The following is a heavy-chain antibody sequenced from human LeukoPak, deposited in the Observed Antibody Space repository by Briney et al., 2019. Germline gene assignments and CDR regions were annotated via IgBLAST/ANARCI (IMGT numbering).Heavy chain of an antibody. CDR1: GGSISGSSYY. V-gene: IGHV4-39*01. J-gene: IGHJ5*02. CDR3: ARQGIAAALVGIEEGWFDP. CDR2: IYYSGST. D-gene: IGHD6-13*01. Sequence: SETLSLTCTVSGGSISGSSYYWGWIRQPPGKGLEWIGSIYYSGSTYYNPSLKSRVTISVDTSKNQFSLKLSSVTAADTAVYYCARQGIAAALVGIEEGWFDPWGQGTLVTVSS.